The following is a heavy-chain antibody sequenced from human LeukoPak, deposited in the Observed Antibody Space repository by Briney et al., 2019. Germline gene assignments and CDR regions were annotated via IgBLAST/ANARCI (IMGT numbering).Heavy chain of an antibody. J-gene: IGHJ2*01. D-gene: IGHD3-10*01. CDR3: ARVGDHFHWYLDL. Sequence: GGPLRLSCAACGFTVSTNYVNWVRQAPRKGLEWVGILYSGSDTYYADSVKGRFTISRDSSKNILSLQMNNLRAEDTAVYYCARVGDHFHWYLDLWGRGTLVTVSS. CDR2: LYSGSDT. CDR1: GFTVSTNY. V-gene: IGHV3-53*01.